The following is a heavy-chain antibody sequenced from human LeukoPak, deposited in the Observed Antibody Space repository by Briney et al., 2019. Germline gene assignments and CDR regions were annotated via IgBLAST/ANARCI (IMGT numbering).Heavy chain of an antibody. CDR1: GGSFSGYY. CDR2: INHSGST. CDR3: ARHGEKLLWFGELFKSYYYYYGMDV. Sequence: SETLSLTCAVYGGSFSGYYWSWIRQPPGKGLEWIGEINHSGSTNYNPSLKSRVTISVDTSKNQFSLKLSSVTAADTAVYYCARHGEKLLWFGELFKSYYYYYGMDVWGQGTTVTVSS. V-gene: IGHV4-34*01. D-gene: IGHD3-10*01. J-gene: IGHJ6*02.